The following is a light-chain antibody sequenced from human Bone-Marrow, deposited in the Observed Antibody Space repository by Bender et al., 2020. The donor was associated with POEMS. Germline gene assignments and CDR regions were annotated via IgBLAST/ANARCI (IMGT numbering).Light chain of an antibody. V-gene: IGLV6-57*01. CDR1: SGNIASHF. J-gene: IGLJ2*01. CDR2: ENN. Sequence: NFILTQPRSVAGSPGSPVTISCSRSSGNIASHFVQWYQQRPGSPPTTVIYENNRRPSGVPDRFSGSLDGSSNSASLTISGLTAEDEADYYCQSYDDNYVVFGGGTRLTV. CDR3: QSYDDNYVV.